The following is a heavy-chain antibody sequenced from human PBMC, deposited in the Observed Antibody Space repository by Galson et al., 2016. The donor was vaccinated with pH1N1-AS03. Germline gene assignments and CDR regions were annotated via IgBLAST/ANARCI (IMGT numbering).Heavy chain of an antibody. CDR1: GFALIDYS. Sequence: SLRLSCAASGFALIDYSMHWVRQAPGKGLEWVSSIDPTSTYIYYADSPTGRFTISRDNAFNSLYLQINSLRVDDTAVYFCTRSPPRGGHGPFVFWGQGTPVTVSP. CDR3: TRSPPRGGHGPFVF. J-gene: IGHJ4*02. CDR2: IDPTSTYI. V-gene: IGHV3-21*01. D-gene: IGHD2-15*01.